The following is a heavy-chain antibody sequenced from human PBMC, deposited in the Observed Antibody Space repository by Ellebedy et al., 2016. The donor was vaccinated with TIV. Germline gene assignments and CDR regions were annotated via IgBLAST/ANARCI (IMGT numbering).Heavy chain of an antibody. CDR2: ISGSGGST. CDR3: ARLKMYVSPFYAMDV. D-gene: IGHD2-8*01. J-gene: IGHJ6*02. Sequence: PGGSLRLSCAASGFTFVTYAMTWVRQAPGKGLEWVSGISGSGGSTHYADSVKGRFTISRDNSKNTLYLQMNSLRADDTALYYCARLKMYVSPFYAMDVWGQGTAVTVSS. CDR1: GFTFVTYA. V-gene: IGHV3-23*01.